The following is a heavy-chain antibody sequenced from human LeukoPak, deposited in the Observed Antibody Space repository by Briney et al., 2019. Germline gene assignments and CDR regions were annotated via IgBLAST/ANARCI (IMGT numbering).Heavy chain of an antibody. J-gene: IGHJ6*02. CDR2: MNPNSGNT. Sequence: ASVKVSCKASGYTFTSYDINWVRQATGQGLEWMGWMNPNSGNTGYAQKFQGRVTMTRNTSISTAYMELSSLRSDDTAVYYCARGEGGDIVVVPAAGWGMDVWGQGTTVTVSS. CDR1: GYTFTSYD. D-gene: IGHD2-2*01. V-gene: IGHV1-8*01. CDR3: ARGEGGDIVVVPAAGWGMDV.